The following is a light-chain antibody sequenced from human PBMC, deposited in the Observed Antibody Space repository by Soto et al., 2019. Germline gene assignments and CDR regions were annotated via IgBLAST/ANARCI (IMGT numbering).Light chain of an antibody. CDR3: QQDGSQVRT. CDR2: GAS. Sequence: EIVLTQSPGTMSLSPGDRASLSCRASQNIKNTYLAWYKQKFGQAPRLVIYGASNRATDTPERFSGSGSGTYFTRTISRLEPEDFAVYYCQQDGSQVRTFSQGTKVEI. V-gene: IGKV3-20*01. J-gene: IGKJ1*01. CDR1: QNIKNTY.